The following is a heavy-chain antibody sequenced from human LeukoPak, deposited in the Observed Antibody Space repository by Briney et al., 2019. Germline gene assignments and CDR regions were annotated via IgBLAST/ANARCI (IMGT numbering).Heavy chain of an antibody. Sequence: GGSLRLSCAASGFTFSSYAMSWVRLAPGKGLEWVSAISGSGGSTYYAGSVKGRFTISRDNSKNTLYLQMNSLRAEDTAVYYCAKAATVTTNYMDVWGKGTTVTVSS. CDR2: ISGSGGST. D-gene: IGHD4-17*01. V-gene: IGHV3-23*01. CDR1: GFTFSSYA. CDR3: AKAATVTTNYMDV. J-gene: IGHJ6*03.